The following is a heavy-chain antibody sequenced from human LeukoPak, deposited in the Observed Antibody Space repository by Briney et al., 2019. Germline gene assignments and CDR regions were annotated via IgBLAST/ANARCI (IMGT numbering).Heavy chain of an antibody. CDR3: ARRVGSTTASNWFDP. V-gene: IGHV1-2*02. Sequence: ASVKVSCKASGYTFTGYYMHWVRQAPGQGLESMGWINPNSGGTNYAQKFRGRVTMTRDTSISIAYMELSRLRSDDTAVYYCARRVGSTTASNWFDPWGQGTLVTVSS. J-gene: IGHJ5*02. CDR1: GYTFTGYY. D-gene: IGHD1-26*01. CDR2: INPNSGGT.